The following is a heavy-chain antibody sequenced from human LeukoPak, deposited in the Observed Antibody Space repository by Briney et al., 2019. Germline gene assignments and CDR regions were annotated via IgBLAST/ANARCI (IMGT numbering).Heavy chain of an antibody. CDR1: GFTFSVHA. CDR3: AIREGNNNRDY. J-gene: IGHJ4*02. CDR2: VTRSSDST. Sequence: GGSLRLSCAASGFTFSVHAMSWVRQAPGKGLDWVSSVTRSSDSTYYADSVKGRFTVSRDSSKNTLYLQMGSLRVDDTALYYCAIREGNNNRDYGGREILVTVSS. V-gene: IGHV3-23*01. D-gene: IGHD5-24*01.